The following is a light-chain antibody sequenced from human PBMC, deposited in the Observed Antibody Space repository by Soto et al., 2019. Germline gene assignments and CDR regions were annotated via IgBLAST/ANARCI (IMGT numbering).Light chain of an antibody. CDR3: QQYNNWPRT. CDR2: GAS. J-gene: IGKJ1*01. CDR1: QSVSSD. Sequence: EIVMTQSPATLSVSPGERATLSCRPSQSVSSDLAWYRQKPGQAPRLLIYGASTRATGIPARFSGSGSGTEFTLTINSLQSEDFAVYYCQQYNNWPRTFGQGTKV. V-gene: IGKV3-15*01.